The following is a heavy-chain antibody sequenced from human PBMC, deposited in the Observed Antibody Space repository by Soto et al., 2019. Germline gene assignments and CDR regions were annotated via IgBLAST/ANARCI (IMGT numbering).Heavy chain of an antibody. CDR1: GGTFSSYA. V-gene: IGHV1-69*01. CDR3: ARVLTDGYNQGDY. CDR2: ITPIFGTA. D-gene: IGHD5-12*01. Sequence: QVQLVQSGAEVKKPGSSVKVSCKASGGTFSSYAISWVRQAPGQGLEWMGGITPIFGTANYAQKFQGRVTITADESASSAYMELSSLRSEDTALYYCARVLTDGYNQGDYWGQGTLVTVSS. J-gene: IGHJ4*02.